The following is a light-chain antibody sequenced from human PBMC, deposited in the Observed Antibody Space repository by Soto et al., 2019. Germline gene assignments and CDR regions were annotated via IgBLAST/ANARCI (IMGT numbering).Light chain of an antibody. Sequence: EIVLTQSPGTLSLSPGERATLSCRASQSVSSSYLAWYQPKPGQAPRLLIYGASSRATGIPDRFSGSGSGTDFTLTIRRLEPEDFAVYYCQQYGSSPPGITFGQGTRLEIK. CDR3: QQYGSSPPGIT. V-gene: IGKV3-20*01. CDR1: QSVSSSY. CDR2: GAS. J-gene: IGKJ5*01.